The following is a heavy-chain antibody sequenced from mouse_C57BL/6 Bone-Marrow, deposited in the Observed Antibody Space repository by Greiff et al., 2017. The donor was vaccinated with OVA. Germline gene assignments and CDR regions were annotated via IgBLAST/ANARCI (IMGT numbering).Heavy chain of an antibody. CDR2: IDPSDSYT. V-gene: IGHV1-59*01. CDR3: ARLWFAY. CDR1: GYTFTSYW. J-gene: IGHJ3*01. Sequence: QVQLQQPGAELVRPGTSVKLSCKASGYTFTSYWMHWVKQRPGQGLEWIGVIDPSDSYTNYNQKFKGKATLTVDTSSSPAYMRLSSLTSEDSAVYYCARLWFAYWGQGTLVTVSA.